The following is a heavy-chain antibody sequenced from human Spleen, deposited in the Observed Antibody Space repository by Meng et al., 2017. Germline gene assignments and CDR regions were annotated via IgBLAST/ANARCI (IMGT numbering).Heavy chain of an antibody. Sequence: LSLTCAASGFTFSNAWMTWVRQAPGKGLEWIGRMKSNVDGGTVDYAAAVKGRFTISRDDSKNTVYLQMNSLKTEDTAVYYCSGHIDYWGQGTLVTVSS. J-gene: IGHJ4*02. D-gene: IGHD5-12*01. CDR3: SGHIDY. CDR2: MKSNVDGGTV. CDR1: GFTFSNAW. V-gene: IGHV3-15*01.